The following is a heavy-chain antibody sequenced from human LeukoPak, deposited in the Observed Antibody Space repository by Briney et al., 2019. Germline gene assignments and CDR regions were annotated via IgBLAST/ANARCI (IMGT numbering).Heavy chain of an antibody. CDR2: IYSGGST. Sequence: GRSLRLSCAASGFTVSSNYMSWVRQAPGKGLGWVSVIYSGGSTYYADPVKGRFTISRDNSKNTLYLQMNSLRAEDTAVYYCARDRASSSWPNYFDYWGQGTLVTISS. CDR3: ARDRASSSWPNYFDY. CDR1: GFTVSSNY. J-gene: IGHJ4*02. V-gene: IGHV3-66*01. D-gene: IGHD6-13*01.